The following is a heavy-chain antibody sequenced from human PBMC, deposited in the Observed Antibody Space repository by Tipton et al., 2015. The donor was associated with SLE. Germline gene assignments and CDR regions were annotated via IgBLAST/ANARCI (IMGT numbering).Heavy chain of an antibody. D-gene: IGHD4-11*01. CDR2: INHSGST. CDR3: ARDSGNYAPFDY. Sequence: TLSLTCAVYGGSFSGYYWSWIRQPPGKGLEWIGEINHSGSTHYNPSLKSRVTISVDTSKNQFSLKLSSVTAADTAVYYCARDSGNYAPFDYWGQGTLVTVSS. J-gene: IGHJ4*02. V-gene: IGHV4-34*01. CDR1: GGSFSGYY.